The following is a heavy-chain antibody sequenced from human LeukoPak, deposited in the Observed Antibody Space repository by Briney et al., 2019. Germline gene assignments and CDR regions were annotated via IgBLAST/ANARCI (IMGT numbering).Heavy chain of an antibody. CDR3: AREGAARPRAWFDP. J-gene: IGHJ5*02. V-gene: IGHV1-69*13. D-gene: IGHD6-6*01. CDR1: GGTFSSYA. Sequence: SVKVSCKASGGTFSSYAISWVRQAPGQGLEWKGGIIPIFGTANYAQKFQGRVTITADESTSTAYMELSSLRSEDTAVYYCAREGAARPRAWFDPWGQGTLVTVSS. CDR2: IIPIFGTA.